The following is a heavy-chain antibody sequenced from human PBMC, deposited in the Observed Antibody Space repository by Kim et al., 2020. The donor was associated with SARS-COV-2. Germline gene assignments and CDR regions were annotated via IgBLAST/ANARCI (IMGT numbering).Heavy chain of an antibody. D-gene: IGHD6-13*01. CDR2: ISWNSGSI. V-gene: IGHV3-9*01. CDR1: GFTFDDYA. CDR3: AKGLLDGIAAAGTLEY. Sequence: GGSLRLSCAASGFTFDDYAMHWVRQAPGKGLEWVSGISWNSGSIGYADSVKGRFTISRDNAKNSLYLQMNSLRAEDTALYYCAKGLLDGIAAAGTLEYWGQGTLVTVSS. J-gene: IGHJ4*02.